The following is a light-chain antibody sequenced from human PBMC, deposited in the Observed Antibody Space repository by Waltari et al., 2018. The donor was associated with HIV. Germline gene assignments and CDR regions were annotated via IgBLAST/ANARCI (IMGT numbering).Light chain of an antibody. V-gene: IGKV1-5*03. Sequence: DIQMTQSPSTLSASVGDRVTITCRASQNIDSWLAWYQQKPGKAPKLLIYMASSLESGVPSRFSGSGSGTEFTLTISSLQPDDFATYYCQQYNSYSPWTFGQGTKVEIK. J-gene: IGKJ1*01. CDR3: QQYNSYSPWT. CDR2: MAS. CDR1: QNIDSW.